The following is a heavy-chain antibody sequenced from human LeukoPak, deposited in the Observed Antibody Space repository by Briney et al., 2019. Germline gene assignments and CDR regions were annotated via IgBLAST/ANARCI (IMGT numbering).Heavy chain of an antibody. Sequence: SETLSLTCTVSGGSISSGGYYWSWIRQHPGKGLEWIGYIYYSGSTYYNPSLKSRVTISVDTSKNQFSLKLSSVTAADTAVYYCAGYSNGWYRRGGHSDYWGQGTLVTVSS. CDR3: AGYSNGWYRRGGHSDY. J-gene: IGHJ4*02. CDR1: GGSISSGGYY. V-gene: IGHV4-31*02. CDR2: IYYSGST. D-gene: IGHD6-19*01.